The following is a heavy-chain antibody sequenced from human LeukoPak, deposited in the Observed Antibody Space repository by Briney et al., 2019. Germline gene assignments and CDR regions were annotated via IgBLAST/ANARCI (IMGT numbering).Heavy chain of an antibody. CDR1: GFTFSSYA. V-gene: IGHV3-30-3*01. CDR2: ISYDGSNK. CDR3: ARGQELDY. D-gene: IGHD1-1*01. J-gene: IGHJ4*02. Sequence: GGSLRLSCAASGFTFSSYAMHWVRQAPGKGLEWVAVISYDGSNKYYADSVKGRFTISRDDSKNTLYLQMNSLRAEDTAVYYCARGQELDYWGQGTLVTASS.